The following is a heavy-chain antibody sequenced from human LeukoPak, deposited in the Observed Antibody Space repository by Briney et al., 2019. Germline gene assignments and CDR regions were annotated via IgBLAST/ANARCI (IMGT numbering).Heavy chain of an antibody. V-gene: IGHV3-7*01. CDR2: MKEDGGEI. D-gene: IGHD4-23*01. CDR1: GFPFSNYW. CDR3: VRDRGYSTFDY. Sequence: PGGSLRLSCAGSGFPFSNYWMAWVRQAPGKGLEWVANMKEDGGEINYVDSVKGRFTISRDNAKNSLDLQMNSLRVDVTAVYYCVRDRGYSTFDYWGQGTLVIVSS. J-gene: IGHJ4*02.